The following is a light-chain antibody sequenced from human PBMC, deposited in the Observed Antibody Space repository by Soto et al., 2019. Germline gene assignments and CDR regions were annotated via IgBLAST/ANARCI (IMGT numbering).Light chain of an antibody. CDR3: QQYGSSPWMYT. V-gene: IGKV3-20*01. CDR1: QSVSSSY. Sequence: EIVLTQSPGTLSLSPGERATLSCRASQSVSSSYLAWYQQKPGQAPRLLIYGASSRATGIPDRFSGSGSGTDFTLTISGLEPEDFAVYYCQQYGSSPWMYTFGQGTKLEIK. J-gene: IGKJ2*01. CDR2: GAS.